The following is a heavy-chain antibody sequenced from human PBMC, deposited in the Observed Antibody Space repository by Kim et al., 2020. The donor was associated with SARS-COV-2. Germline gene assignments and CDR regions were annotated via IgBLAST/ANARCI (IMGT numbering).Heavy chain of an antibody. V-gene: IGHV4-34*01. CDR2: INHSGST. CDR1: GGSFSGYY. Sequence: SETLSLTCAVYGGSFSGYYWSWIRQPPGKGLEWIGEINHSGSTNYNPSLKSRVTISVDTSKNQFSLKLSSVTAADTAVYYCGRSSGWYYFDYWGQGTLVTVSS. J-gene: IGHJ4*02. D-gene: IGHD6-19*01. CDR3: GRSSGWYYFDY.